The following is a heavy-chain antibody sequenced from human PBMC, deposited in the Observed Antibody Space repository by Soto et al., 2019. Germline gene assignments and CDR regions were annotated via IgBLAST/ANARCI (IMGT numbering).Heavy chain of an antibody. J-gene: IGHJ4*02. CDR1: GFSFSAYG. V-gene: IGHV3-30*18. D-gene: IGHD4-17*01. CDR2: ISPDGSKT. CDR3: AKTGRDLGDSPNGY. Sequence: QVKLVESGGGVVQPGRSLRLSCAASGFSFSAYGMHWVRQAPGKGLEWVAVISPDGSKTYYGDSVKGRFTISRDNSKNTLFLQMNSLRGDDTSVYYWAKTGRDLGDSPNGYWGQGTLVTVSS.